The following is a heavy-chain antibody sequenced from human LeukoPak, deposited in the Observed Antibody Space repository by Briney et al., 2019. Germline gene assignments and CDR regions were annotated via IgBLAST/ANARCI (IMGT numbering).Heavy chain of an antibody. CDR3: TTDVSYGPAREYYYYMDV. Sequence: PGGSLRLSCAASGFTFSDYYMSWIRQAPGKGLEWVAFIRNDGSDKYYAVSVKGRFTVSRDNSKNTLYLQMNSLKTEDTAVYYCTTDVSYGPAREYYYYMDVWGKGTTVTISS. D-gene: IGHD5-18*01. CDR2: IRNDGSDK. V-gene: IGHV3-30*02. J-gene: IGHJ6*03. CDR1: GFTFSDYY.